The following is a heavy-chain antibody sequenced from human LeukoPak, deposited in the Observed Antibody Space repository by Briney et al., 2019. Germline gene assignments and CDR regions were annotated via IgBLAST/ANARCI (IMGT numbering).Heavy chain of an antibody. CDR3: ARDLVPAASSGY. CDR1: GFTLSSYS. CDR2: ISSSSSYI. Sequence: GGSLRLSCAASGFTLSSYSMNWARQAPGEGLEWVSSISSSSSYIYYAVSVKGRFTISRDNAKNSLYLQMNSLRAEDTAVYYCARDLVPAASSGYWGQGTLLTVSS. J-gene: IGHJ4*02. D-gene: IGHD2-2*01. V-gene: IGHV3-21*01.